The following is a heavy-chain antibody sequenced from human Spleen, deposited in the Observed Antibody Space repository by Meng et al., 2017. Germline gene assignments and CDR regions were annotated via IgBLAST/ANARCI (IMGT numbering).Heavy chain of an antibody. CDR3: ARGPTTMAHDFDY. D-gene: IGHD4-11*01. CDR2: INHSGST. V-gene: IGHV4-34*01. CDR1: GGSFSDYY. J-gene: IGHJ4*02. Sequence: VQLQQWGAVPLKPPETLSLTCVVSGGSFSDYYWSWIRQPPGKGLEWIGEINHSGSTNYNPSLESRATISVDTSQNNLSLKLSSVTAADSAVYYCARGPTTMAHDFDYWGQETLVTVSS.